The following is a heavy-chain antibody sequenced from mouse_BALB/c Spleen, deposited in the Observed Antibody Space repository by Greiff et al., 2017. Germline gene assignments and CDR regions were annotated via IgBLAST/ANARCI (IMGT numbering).Heavy chain of an antibody. CDR3: ARGTMITGYAMDY. D-gene: IGHD2-4*01. J-gene: IGHJ4*01. Sequence: DVKLVESGGGLVQPGGSRKLSCAASGFTFSSFGMHWVRQAPEKGLEWVAYISSGSSTNYYADTVKGRFTISRDNPKNTLFLQMTSLRSEDTAMFYCARGTMITGYAMDYWGQGTSVTVSS. CDR2: ISSGSSTN. CDR1: GFTFSSFG. V-gene: IGHV5-17*02.